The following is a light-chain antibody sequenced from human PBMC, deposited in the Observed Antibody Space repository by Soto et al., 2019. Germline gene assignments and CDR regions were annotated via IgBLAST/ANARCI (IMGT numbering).Light chain of an antibody. CDR1: QSISNW. CDR3: QQYYSYPYT. V-gene: IGKV1-5*03. Sequence: DIQMTQSPSTLSAFVGDRVTITCRASQSISNWLAWYQQKPGKAPKLLIYKASSLESGVPSRFSGSGSGAEFTLTISSLQPDDFATYYCQQYYSYPYTFGQGTKLEIK. J-gene: IGKJ2*01. CDR2: KAS.